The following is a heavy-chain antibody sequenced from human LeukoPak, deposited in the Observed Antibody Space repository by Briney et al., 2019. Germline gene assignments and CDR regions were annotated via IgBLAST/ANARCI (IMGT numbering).Heavy chain of an antibody. D-gene: IGHD2-2*01. CDR2: INHSGDT. CDR3: AKGPHRYSSTWFYSRASFYFDY. Sequence: SETLSLTCAVSGGSFSDFYWSWIRQTPGKGLEWIAEINHSGDTNYNPSLTSRVTISVDTSRSQFSLNLTSVIDADTAVYYCAKGPHRYSSTWFYSRASFYFDYWGQGALVTVSS. J-gene: IGHJ4*02. CDR1: GGSFSDFY. V-gene: IGHV4-34*01.